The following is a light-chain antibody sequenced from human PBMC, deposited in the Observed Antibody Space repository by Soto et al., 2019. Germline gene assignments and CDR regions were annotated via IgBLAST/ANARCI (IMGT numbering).Light chain of an antibody. CDR2: EDN. J-gene: IGLJ2*01. CDR3: QSYHSGNVV. CDR1: SGSIASNY. V-gene: IGLV6-57*04. Sequence: FMLTQPHYVSESPVKTVTISCTRSSGSIASNYVQWYQQRPGSAPTPVIYEDNERPSGVPDRFSGSIDSSSNSASLTISGLKTDDEADYYCQSYHSGNVVFGGGTKVTVL.